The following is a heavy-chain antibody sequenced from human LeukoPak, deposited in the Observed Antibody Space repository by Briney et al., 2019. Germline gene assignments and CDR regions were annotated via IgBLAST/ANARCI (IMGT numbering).Heavy chain of an antibody. CDR1: GGSISSGGYY. CDR2: IYYSGST. Sequence: PSQTLSLTCTVSGGSISSGGYYSSWIRQHPGKGLEWIGYIYYSGSTYYNPSLKSRVTISVDTSKNQFSLKLSSVTAADTAVYYCARGTVPGNQGYSPPYGMDVWGQGTTVTVSS. D-gene: IGHD1-14*01. V-gene: IGHV4-31*03. CDR3: ARGTVPGNQGYSPPYGMDV. J-gene: IGHJ6*02.